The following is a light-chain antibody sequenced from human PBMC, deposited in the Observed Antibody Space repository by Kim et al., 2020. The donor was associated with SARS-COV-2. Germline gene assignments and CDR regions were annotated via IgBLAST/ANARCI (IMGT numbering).Light chain of an antibody. Sequence: SYELTQPPSVSVSPGQTANITCSGDKLGDKYPCWYQQKPGQSPVLVIYQGNKRPSGIPERFSGSNSGNTATLTISRTQAMDEADYYCQAWDSSISYVFGTGTKVTVL. CDR3: QAWDSSISYV. CDR1: KLGDKY. CDR2: QGN. V-gene: IGLV3-1*01. J-gene: IGLJ1*01.